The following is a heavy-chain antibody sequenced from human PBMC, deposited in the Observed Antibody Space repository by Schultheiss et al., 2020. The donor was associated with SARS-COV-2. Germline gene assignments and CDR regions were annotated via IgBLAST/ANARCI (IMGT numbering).Heavy chain of an antibody. J-gene: IGHJ6*02. V-gene: IGHV4-4*02. CDR3: ARDAGLTPTGGRGMDV. Sequence: SETLSLTCAVSGDSISGTNWWSWVRQPPGKGLEWIGYVRLSGSTDYNPSLRSRVTISVDTSKNQFSLRLTSVTAADTAVYYCARDAGLTPTGGRGMDVWGQGTTVTVSS. CDR2: VRLSGST. D-gene: IGHD3-16*01. CDR1: GDSISGTNW.